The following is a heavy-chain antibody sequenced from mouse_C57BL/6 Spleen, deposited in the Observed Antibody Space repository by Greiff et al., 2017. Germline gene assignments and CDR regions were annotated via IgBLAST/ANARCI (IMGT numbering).Heavy chain of an antibody. Sequence: VQLQQSGPGLVKPSQSLSLTCSVTGYSITSGYYWNWIRQFPGNILEWMGYISYDGSNNYNPSLKNRISITRDTSKHQFFLKLNSVTTENTATYYCANSPYYYGSSYFDYWGQGTTLTVSS. D-gene: IGHD1-1*01. V-gene: IGHV3-6*01. CDR3: ANSPYYYGSSYFDY. CDR1: GYSITSGYY. J-gene: IGHJ2*01. CDR2: ISYDGSN.